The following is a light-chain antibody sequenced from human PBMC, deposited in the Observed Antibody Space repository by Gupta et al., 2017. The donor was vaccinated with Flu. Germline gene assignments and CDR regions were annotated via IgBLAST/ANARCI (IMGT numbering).Light chain of an antibody. CDR3: QQSDTTPYT. CDR2: AAS. J-gene: IGKJ2*01. Sequence: DIQMTQSPSSLSASVRDRVIITCRASQSFSGYLNWFQQKPGKAPKLLIYAASSLQSGVPSRFSGSGSGTEFTLTISSLQPEDFATYVCQQSDTTPYTFGQGTMVEIK. CDR1: QSFSGY. V-gene: IGKV1-39*01.